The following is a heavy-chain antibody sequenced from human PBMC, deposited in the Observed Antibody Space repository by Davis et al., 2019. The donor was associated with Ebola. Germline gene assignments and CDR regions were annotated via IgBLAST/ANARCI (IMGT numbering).Heavy chain of an antibody. CDR1: GFTFSSYW. V-gene: IGHV3-23*01. Sequence: GESLKISCAASGFTFSSYWMSWVRQAPGKGLEWVAAIGGDIATIYYADSVKGRFTISRDRSKNTLSLQMKSLRAEDTAVYYCVPGTWIRGQGTLVTVSS. CDR2: IGGDIATI. J-gene: IGHJ4*02. CDR3: VPGTWI. D-gene: IGHD5-18*01.